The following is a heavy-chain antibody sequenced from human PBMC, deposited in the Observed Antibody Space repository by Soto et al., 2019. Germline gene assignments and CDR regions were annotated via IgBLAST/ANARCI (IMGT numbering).Heavy chain of an antibody. CDR1: GFTFVTYG. Sequence: PGGSLRLSCAASGFTFVTYGMHWVRQAPGKGLEWVAVISYDGSNKYYAYSVKGRFTITRDNSKNTLYLQMNSLRAEDTAVYYCAKDGGPNNSRYARAAHYYYYGIDVWGQGTAVTVSS. J-gene: IGHJ6*02. D-gene: IGHD5-12*01. CDR3: AKDGGPNNSRYARAAHYYYYGIDV. V-gene: IGHV3-30*18. CDR2: ISYDGSNK.